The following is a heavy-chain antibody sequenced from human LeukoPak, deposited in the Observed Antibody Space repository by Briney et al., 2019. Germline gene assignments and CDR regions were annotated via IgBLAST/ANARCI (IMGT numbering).Heavy chain of an antibody. CDR1: GGSFSGYY. CDR3: ARLQRRSGYEYYGMDV. Sequence: SETLSLNCAVYGGSFSGYYWSWIRQPPGKGLEWIGEINHSGSTNYNPSLKSRVTISVDTSKNQFSLKLSSVTAADTAVYYCARLQRRSGYEYYGMDVWGQGTTVTVSS. J-gene: IGHJ6*02. D-gene: IGHD3-3*01. CDR2: INHSGST. V-gene: IGHV4-34*01.